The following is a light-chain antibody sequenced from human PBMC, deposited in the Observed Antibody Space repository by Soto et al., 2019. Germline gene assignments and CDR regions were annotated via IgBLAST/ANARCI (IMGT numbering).Light chain of an antibody. J-gene: IGKJ2*01. Sequence: EILLTQSPGTLSLSPGERATLSCRASQSVRNNYLAWYQQKPGQAPRLLIYGASGRATGIPDRFSGSGSGKDFTLTISRLELEDFAVYYCQQYGSSPYTFGQGTKLEI. CDR2: GAS. CDR3: QQYGSSPYT. CDR1: QSVRNNY. V-gene: IGKV3-20*01.